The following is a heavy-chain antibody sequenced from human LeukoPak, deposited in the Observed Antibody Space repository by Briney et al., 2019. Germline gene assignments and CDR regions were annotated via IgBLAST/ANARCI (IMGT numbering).Heavy chain of an antibody. D-gene: IGHD3-22*01. Sequence: GGSLRLSCAASGFTFSNAWMSWVRQAPGKGLEWVGRIKSKTDGGTTDCAAPVKGRFTISRDDSKNTLYLQMNSLKTEDTAVYYCTTLAPATYYYDSSGYSGDYWGQGILVTVSS. V-gene: IGHV3-15*01. CDR2: IKSKTDGGTT. CDR1: GFTFSNAW. J-gene: IGHJ4*02. CDR3: TTLAPATYYYDSSGYSGDY.